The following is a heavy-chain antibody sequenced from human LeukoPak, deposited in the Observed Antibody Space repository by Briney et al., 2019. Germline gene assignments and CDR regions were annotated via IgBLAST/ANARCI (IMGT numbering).Heavy chain of an antibody. CDR3: ARGGIAAAGTIVRLFDY. V-gene: IGHV4-61*02. CDR2: IYTSGST. D-gene: IGHD6-13*01. J-gene: IGHJ4*02. Sequence: PSETLSLTCTVSGGSISSGSYYWSWIRQPAGKGLEWIGRIYTSGSTNYNPSLKSRVTISVDTSKNQFSLKLSSVTAADTAVYYCARGGIAAAGTIVRLFDYWGQGTLVTVSS. CDR1: GGSISSGSYY.